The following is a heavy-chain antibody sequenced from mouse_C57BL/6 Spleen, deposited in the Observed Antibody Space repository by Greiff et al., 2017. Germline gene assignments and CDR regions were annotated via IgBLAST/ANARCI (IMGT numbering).Heavy chain of an antibody. CDR2: INPNNGGT. V-gene: IGHV1-18*01. CDR3: AIGGLLGWGYAMDY. Sequence: VQLQQSGPELVKPGASVKISCKASGYTFTDYNMDWVKQSHGKSLEWIGDINPNNGGTIYNQKFKGKATLTVDKSSSTAYMELRSLTSEDTAVYCCAIGGLLGWGYAMDYWGQGTSVTVSS. J-gene: IGHJ4*01. D-gene: IGHD2-3*01. CDR1: GYTFTDYN.